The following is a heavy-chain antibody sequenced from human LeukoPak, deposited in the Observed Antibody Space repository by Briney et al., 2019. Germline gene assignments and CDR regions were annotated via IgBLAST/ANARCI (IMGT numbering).Heavy chain of an antibody. J-gene: IGHJ6*03. CDR1: GFTFSSYS. CDR2: ISSSSSYV. Sequence: GGSLRLSCAASGFTFSSYSMNWVRQAPGKGLEWVSSISSSSSYVYYADSVKGRFTISRDNAKNSLYLQMNSLRAEDTAVYYCARERTGYYYYMDVWGKGTTVTVSS. V-gene: IGHV3-21*04. CDR3: ARERTGYYYYMDV.